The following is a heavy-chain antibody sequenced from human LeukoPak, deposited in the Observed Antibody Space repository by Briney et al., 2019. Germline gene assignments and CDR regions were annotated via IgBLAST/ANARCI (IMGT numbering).Heavy chain of an antibody. CDR2: IYYSGST. CDR3: AGIQTVVVTARDAFDI. J-gene: IGHJ3*02. Sequence: SETLSLTCTVSGGSISSYYWSWIRQPAGKGLEWIGYIYYSGSTNYNPSLKSRVTISVDTSKNQFSLKLSSVTAADTAVYYCAGIQTVVVTARDAFDIWGQGTMVTVSS. D-gene: IGHD2-21*02. V-gene: IGHV4-59*08. CDR1: GGSISSYY.